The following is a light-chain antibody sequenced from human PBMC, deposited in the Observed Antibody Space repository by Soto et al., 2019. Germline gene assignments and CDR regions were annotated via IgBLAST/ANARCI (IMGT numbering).Light chain of an antibody. CDR3: QYYDSSPVT. J-gene: IGKJ3*01. CDR1: QSFSSSY. CDR2: GAS. Sequence: EIVLTQSPGTLSLSPGERATLSCRASQSFSSSYLAWYQQKPGQAPRLLIYGASSRATGIPDRFSGSGSGTDFTLTISRLEPEDFAVYYFQYYDSSPVTFGPGTKVDIK. V-gene: IGKV3-20*01.